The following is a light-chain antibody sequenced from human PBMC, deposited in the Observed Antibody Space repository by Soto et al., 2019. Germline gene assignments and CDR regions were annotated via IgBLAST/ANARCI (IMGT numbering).Light chain of an antibody. CDR2: DAS. CDR3: QQYNSFART. Sequence: DIQMTQSPSTLSASVGDRVTITCRASQSISSWLAWYQQKPGKAPKLLIYDASSLESGVPSRFSGSGSGTEFTLTISSLQPDDFATYYCQQYNSFARTVGQGINMEIK. CDR1: QSISSW. J-gene: IGKJ1*01. V-gene: IGKV1-5*01.